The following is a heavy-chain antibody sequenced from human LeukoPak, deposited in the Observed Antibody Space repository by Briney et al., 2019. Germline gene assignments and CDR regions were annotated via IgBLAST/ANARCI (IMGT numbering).Heavy chain of an antibody. CDR3: ARTVITMVRGVIGYYFDY. J-gene: IGHJ4*02. CDR2: IIPIFGTA. CDR1: GGTFSSYA. Sequence: SVKVSCKASGGTFSSYAISWVRQAPGQGLEGVGGIIPIFGTANYAQKLQGRVTITTDESTSTAYMELSSLRSEDTAVYYCARTVITMVRGVIGYYFDYWGQGTLVTVSS. D-gene: IGHD3-10*01. V-gene: IGHV1-69*05.